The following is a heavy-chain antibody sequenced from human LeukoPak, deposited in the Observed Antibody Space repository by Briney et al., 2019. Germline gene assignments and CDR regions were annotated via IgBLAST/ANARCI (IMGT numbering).Heavy chain of an antibody. D-gene: IGHD3-10*01. CDR3: ARDSPYYYGSGSATYYMDV. V-gene: IGHV4-39*07. Sequence: PSETLSLTCTVSGGSISSSSYYWGWIRQPPGKGLEWIGSIYYSGSTYYNPSLKSRVIISVDTSKNQFSLKLSSVTAADTAVYYCARDSPYYYGSGSATYYMDVWGKGTTVTISS. CDR1: GGSISSSSYY. J-gene: IGHJ6*03. CDR2: IYYSGST.